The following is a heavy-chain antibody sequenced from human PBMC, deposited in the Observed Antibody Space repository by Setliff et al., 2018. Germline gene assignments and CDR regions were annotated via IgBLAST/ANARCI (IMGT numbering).Heavy chain of an antibody. CDR2: VYYSGST. J-gene: IGHJ2*01. CDR3: ARTSTGRYFDV. CDR1: DFSVSSVYY. D-gene: IGHD2-2*01. V-gene: IGHV4-38-2*01. Sequence: PSETLSLTCAVSDFSVSSVYYWGWIRQPPGKGLEWIANVYYSGSTYYNPSLESRVSMSVDMSKSQVSLNLYSVTAADTAVYYCARTSTGRYFDVWGRGTLVTVSS.